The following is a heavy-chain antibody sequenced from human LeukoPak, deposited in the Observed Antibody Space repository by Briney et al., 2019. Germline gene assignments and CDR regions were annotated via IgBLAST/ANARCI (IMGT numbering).Heavy chain of an antibody. V-gene: IGHV3-21*01. CDR1: GFTFSSYA. J-gene: IGHJ4*02. CDR3: ARGYDFGSGSFFDY. D-gene: IGHD3-10*01. Sequence: GGSLTLSCAASGFTFSSYAMNWVRQAPGKGLEWVSSITTSSSYIYYADSVKGRFTISRDNAKNSLFLQMNSLRAEDTAVYYCARGYDFGSGSFFDYGGQGTLVTVSA. CDR2: ITTSSSYI.